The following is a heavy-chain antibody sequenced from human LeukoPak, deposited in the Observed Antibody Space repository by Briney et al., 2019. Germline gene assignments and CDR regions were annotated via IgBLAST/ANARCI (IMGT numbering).Heavy chain of an antibody. V-gene: IGHV3-11*04. CDR3: ARHKMTTVTPVDY. Sequence: GGSLRLSCAASGFTFSDYYMSWIRQAPGKGLEWVSYISSSGSTIYYADSVKGRFTISRDNAKNSLYLQMNSLRAEDTAVYYCARHKMTTVTPVDYWGQGTLVTVSS. J-gene: IGHJ4*02. CDR1: GFTFSDYY. CDR2: ISSSGSTI. D-gene: IGHD4-17*01.